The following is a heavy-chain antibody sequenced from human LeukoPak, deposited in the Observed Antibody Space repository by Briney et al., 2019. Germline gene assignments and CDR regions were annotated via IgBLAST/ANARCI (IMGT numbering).Heavy chain of an antibody. D-gene: IGHD5-12*01. Sequence: PGGSLRLSCAASGFTFRSYAMSWVRQAPGKGLEWVSGISGSDGSTYYADSVKGRFTISRDNSKNTLYLQMNSLRAEDTAVYYCAKDRGILVASPFDYWGQGTLVTVSS. J-gene: IGHJ4*02. CDR2: ISGSDGST. CDR3: AKDRGILVASPFDY. V-gene: IGHV3-23*01. CDR1: GFTFRSYA.